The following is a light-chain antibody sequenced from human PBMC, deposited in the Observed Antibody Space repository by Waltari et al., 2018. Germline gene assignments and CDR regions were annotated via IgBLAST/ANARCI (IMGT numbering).Light chain of an antibody. CDR1: NLGDKY. Sequence: SYELTQPPSVAVSPGQTARIICSGDNLGDKYASWYQQKPGQSPILVLYQDTKRPSGIPERFSGSNSGNTATLTISGTQTLDEADYYCQAWDSTTGVFGGGTKLTVL. J-gene: IGLJ2*01. CDR3: QAWDSTTGV. CDR2: QDT. V-gene: IGLV3-1*01.